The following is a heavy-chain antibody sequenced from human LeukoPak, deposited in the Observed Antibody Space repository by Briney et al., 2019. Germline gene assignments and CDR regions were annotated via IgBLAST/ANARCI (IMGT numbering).Heavy chain of an antibody. CDR3: ARIRAVGTAMDNYYYYYMDV. J-gene: IGHJ6*03. CDR2: IDWDDDK. Sequence: SGPTLVNPTQTLTLTCTFSGFSLSTSGMCVSWIRQPPGKALEWLALIDWDDDKYYSTSLKTRLTISKDTSNNQVVLTMTNMDPVDTATYYCARIRAVGTAMDNYYYYYMDVWGKGTTVTVSS. CDR1: GFSLSTSGMC. V-gene: IGHV2-70*01. D-gene: IGHD5-18*01.